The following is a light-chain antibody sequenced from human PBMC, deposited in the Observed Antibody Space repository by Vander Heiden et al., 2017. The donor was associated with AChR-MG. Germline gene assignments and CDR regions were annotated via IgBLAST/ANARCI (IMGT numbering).Light chain of an antibody. CDR2: SAS. V-gene: IGKV1-39*01. CDR1: QSISTF. CDR3: QQSYSSQT. Sequence: DIQMTQSPSSLSASVGDRVTITCRASQSISTFLHWYQRKPGKAPKLLIYSASNLESGVPSRFTGSGSGTDFTLTITRLQPEDFATYYFQQSYSSQTFGPGTKVETK. J-gene: IGKJ1*01.